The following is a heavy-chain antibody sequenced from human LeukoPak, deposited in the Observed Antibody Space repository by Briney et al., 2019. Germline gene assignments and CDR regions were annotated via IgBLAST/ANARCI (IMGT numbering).Heavy chain of an antibody. CDR2: INAGNSNT. D-gene: IGHD6-13*01. V-gene: IGHV1-3*01. CDR1: GYTFTRYA. Sequence: GASVKLSCKASGYTFTRYAMHWVRQAPGQRIEWMGWINAGNSNTKYSQKFQGRVTITRDTSASTAYLELSSLSSEDTAVYYCARDSSSWYGGGYFSVYWGQGTLVTVSS. J-gene: IGHJ4*02. CDR3: ARDSSSWYGGGYFSVY.